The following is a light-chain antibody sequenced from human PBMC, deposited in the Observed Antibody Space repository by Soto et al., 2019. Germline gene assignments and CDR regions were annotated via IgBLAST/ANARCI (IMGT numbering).Light chain of an antibody. J-gene: IGKJ1*01. CDR3: QQYGSSPWT. CDR2: GAS. V-gene: IGKV3-20*01. Sequence: EIVLTLSPGTLSLSPGERATLSCMASQSVSSSYLAWYQQKPGQAPRPLIYGASSRAIGIPDRFSGSGSGTDFTLTISRLEPEDFAVYYCQQYGSSPWTFGQGTKVEIK. CDR1: QSVSSSY.